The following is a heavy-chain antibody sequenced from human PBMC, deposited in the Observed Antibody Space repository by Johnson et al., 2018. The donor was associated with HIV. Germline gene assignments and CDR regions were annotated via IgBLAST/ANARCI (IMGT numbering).Heavy chain of an antibody. J-gene: IGHJ3*02. CDR1: GFTFDDYD. V-gene: IGHV3-20*04. CDR2: INWHGDVI. CDR3: VRDGNYYDSISYYSDAFDI. D-gene: IGHD3-22*01. Sequence: VQLVESGGGLVKPGGSLRLSCAASGFTFDDYDMSWVRQAPGKGLEWVSGINWHGDVIGDAESVKGRFTISRDNSKNTLYLQMNSLRAGDTAVYYCVRDGNYYDSISYYSDAFDIWGQGTMVTVSS.